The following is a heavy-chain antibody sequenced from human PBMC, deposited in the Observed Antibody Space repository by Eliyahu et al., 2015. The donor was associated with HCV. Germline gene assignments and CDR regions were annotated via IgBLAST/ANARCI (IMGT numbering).Heavy chain of an antibody. Sequence: QVHLVQSGAEVKEPGAXVRVSCKTSXYTXITYYIHWVRQAPGRGLEWLGRIDPKSGGTNYAXSFQGXVTMTTDTSISAAYMELRSLXSDDTAVYYCARADISLYDIIRDCWGQGTLVTASS. CDR3: ARADISLYDIIRDC. CDR2: IDPKSGGT. J-gene: IGHJ4*02. CDR1: XYTXITYY. D-gene: IGHD3-9*01. V-gene: IGHV1-2*06.